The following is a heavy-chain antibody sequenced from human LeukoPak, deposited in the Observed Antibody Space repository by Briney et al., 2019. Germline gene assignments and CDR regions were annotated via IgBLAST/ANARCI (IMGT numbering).Heavy chain of an antibody. Sequence: KSSETLSLTCTVSGGSISSSSYYWGWIRQPPGKGLKWIGSIYYSGSTYYNPSLKSRVTISVDTSKNQFSLKLSSVTAADTAVYYCARHVLLSYSYGYVRGNYYFDYWGQGTLVTVSS. CDR2: IYYSGST. D-gene: IGHD5-18*01. CDR3: ARHVLLSYSYGYVRGNYYFDY. J-gene: IGHJ4*02. CDR1: GGSISSSSYY. V-gene: IGHV4-39*01.